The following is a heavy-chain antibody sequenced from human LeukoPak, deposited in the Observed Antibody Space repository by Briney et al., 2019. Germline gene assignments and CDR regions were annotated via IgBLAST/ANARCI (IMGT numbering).Heavy chain of an antibody. J-gene: IGHJ4*02. Sequence: GGSLRLSCAASGFTFSYYGVHWVRQAPGKGLEWVAFIRYDESKKFYGDSVKGRFTISRDNSKNTLYLQMNSLRTEDTAVYYCAKSHLPNAYSGTYYCDYWGQGTLVTVSS. V-gene: IGHV3-30*02. CDR1: GFTFSYYG. CDR2: IRYDESKK. D-gene: IGHD1-26*01. CDR3: AKSHLPNAYSGTYYCDY.